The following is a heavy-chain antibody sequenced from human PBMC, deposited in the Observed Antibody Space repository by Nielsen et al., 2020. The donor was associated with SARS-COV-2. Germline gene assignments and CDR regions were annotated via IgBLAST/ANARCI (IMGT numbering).Heavy chain of an antibody. CDR2: IYYSGST. D-gene: IGHD3-10*01. Sequence: SETLSLTCTVSGGSISSYYWSWIRQPPGKGLEWIGYIYYSGSTNYNPSLKSRVTISVDTSKNQFSLKLSSVTAADTAVYYCAREALKELLWFGESSSYYGMDVWGLGTTVTVSS. J-gene: IGHJ6*02. CDR1: GGSISSYY. CDR3: AREALKELLWFGESSSYYGMDV. V-gene: IGHV4-59*12.